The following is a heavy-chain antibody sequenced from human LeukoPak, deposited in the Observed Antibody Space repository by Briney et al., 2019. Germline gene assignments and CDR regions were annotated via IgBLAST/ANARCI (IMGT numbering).Heavy chain of an antibody. J-gene: IGHJ4*02. Sequence: PSETLSLTCTVSGDSISSYYWSCIRQPPGKGLEWIGYIYYSGTTNYNPSLKSRVTMSVDTSKNQFSLKLSSVTAADTAVYYCARRGPGYNLDYWGQGTLVTVSS. CDR3: ARRGPGYNLDY. D-gene: IGHD5-24*01. CDR1: GDSISSYY. CDR2: IYYSGTT. V-gene: IGHV4-59*08.